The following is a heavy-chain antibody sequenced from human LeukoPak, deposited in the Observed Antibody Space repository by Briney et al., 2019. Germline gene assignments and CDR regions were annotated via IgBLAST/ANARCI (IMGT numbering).Heavy chain of an antibody. CDR1: GVTLSNYA. Sequence: GGSPRLSCVASGVTLSNYAMSWARRAPGKGLEWVSGISSSGSGGNTYYADSVKGRFTISRDSSRNTLFLHMNTLRAEDTAIYYCAKDRTVGASYWYFDLWGRGTLVTVSS. V-gene: IGHV3-23*01. D-gene: IGHD1-26*01. CDR3: AKDRTVGASYWYFDL. J-gene: IGHJ2*01. CDR2: ISSSGSGGNT.